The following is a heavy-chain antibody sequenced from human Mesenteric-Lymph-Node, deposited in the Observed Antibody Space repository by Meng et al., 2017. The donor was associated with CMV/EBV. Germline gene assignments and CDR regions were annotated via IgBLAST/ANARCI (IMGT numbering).Heavy chain of an antibody. CDR1: GFTFSNYA. Sequence: ESLKISCAASGFTFSNYAMSWVRQAPGKGLEWIGYIYYSGSTNYNPSLKSRVTISVDTSKNQFSLKLTSVTAADTAVYYCARDRGGWGARGMDVWGQGTTVTVSS. D-gene: IGHD3-16*01. V-gene: IGHV4-59*01. J-gene: IGHJ6*02. CDR3: ARDRGGWGARGMDV. CDR2: IYYSGST.